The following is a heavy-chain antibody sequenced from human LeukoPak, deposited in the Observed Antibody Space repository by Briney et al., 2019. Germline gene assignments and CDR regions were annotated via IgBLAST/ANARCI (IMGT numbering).Heavy chain of an antibody. D-gene: IGHD1-26*01. CDR3: ARASSGSYSYYFDY. Sequence: ASVKVSCKASGYTFTSYGISWVRQAPGQGLEWMGWISAYNGNTNYAQKLQGRVTMTTDTYTSTAYMELRSLRSDDTAVYYCARASSGSYSYYFDYWGQGTLVTVSS. CDR1: GYTFTSYG. V-gene: IGHV1-18*01. CDR2: ISAYNGNT. J-gene: IGHJ4*02.